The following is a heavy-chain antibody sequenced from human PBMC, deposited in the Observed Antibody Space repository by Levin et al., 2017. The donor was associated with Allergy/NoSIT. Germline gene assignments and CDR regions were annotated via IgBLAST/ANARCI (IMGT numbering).Heavy chain of an antibody. J-gene: IGHJ4*02. CDR2: VSYDGTNK. Sequence: HPGGSLRLSCAASGFSFSLYGMHWVRQAPGRGLEWVAIVSYDGTNKKYADSVRGRFTVSRDNSKNTVSLQMNSLRPEDTAVYYCARDTYIYDYWFENWGQGTLDTVSS. CDR3: ARDTYIYDYWFEN. D-gene: IGHD5-18*01. V-gene: IGHV3-30*03. CDR1: GFSFSLYG.